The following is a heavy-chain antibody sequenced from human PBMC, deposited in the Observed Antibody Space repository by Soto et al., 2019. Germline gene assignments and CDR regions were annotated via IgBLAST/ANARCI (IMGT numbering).Heavy chain of an antibody. CDR2: ISGSGVST. Sequence: EPHLLESGGGLAHPGGSLRLSCGASGFTFSSYAMSWVRQAPGKGLEWVAAISGSGVSTYYADSVRGRSTISRDNSKKTLDMKMNSLRAEDTAVYYWAKFYCIRKMCQAPAAKSPGGLEIWGQGTLVTVSS. J-gene: IGHJ3*02. V-gene: IGHV3-23*01. CDR3: AKFYCIRKMCQAPAAKSPGGLEI. CDR1: GFTFSSYA. D-gene: IGHD2-2*01.